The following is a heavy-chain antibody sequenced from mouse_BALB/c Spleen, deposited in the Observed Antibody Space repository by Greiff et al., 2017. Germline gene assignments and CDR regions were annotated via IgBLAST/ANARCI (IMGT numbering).Heavy chain of an antibody. Sequence: EVNVVESGGGLVQPKGSLKLSCAASGFTFNTYAMNWVRQAPGKGLEWVARIRSKSNNYATYYADSVKDRFTISRDDSQSMLYLQMNNLKTEDTAMYYCVSDGTAWFAYWGQGTLVTVSA. V-gene: IGHV10-1*02. CDR3: VSDGTAWFAY. J-gene: IGHJ3*01. D-gene: IGHD2-14*01. CDR1: GFTFNTYA. CDR2: IRSKSNNYAT.